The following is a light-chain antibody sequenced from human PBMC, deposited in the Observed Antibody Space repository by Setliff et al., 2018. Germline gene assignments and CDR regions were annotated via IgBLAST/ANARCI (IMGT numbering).Light chain of an antibody. J-gene: IGLJ1*01. CDR2: EVS. V-gene: IGLV2-8*01. Sequence: LTQPPSASGSPGQSVTISCTGTSSDVGGYNYVSWYQQHPGKAPKLMIYEVSKRSSGVPDRFSGSKSGNTASLTVSGLQAEDEADYYCSSYAGSLYVFGTGTKVTVL. CDR3: SSYAGSLYV. CDR1: SSDVGGYNY.